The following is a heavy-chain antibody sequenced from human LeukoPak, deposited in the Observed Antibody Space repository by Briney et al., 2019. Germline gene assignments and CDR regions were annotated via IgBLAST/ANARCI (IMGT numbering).Heavy chain of an antibody. CDR2: ISYNGGRK. V-gene: IGHV3-30*03. D-gene: IGHD3-22*01. CDR1: GFSFNTYA. CDR3: ARQEARGYLYEGLDY. J-gene: IGHJ4*02. Sequence: GGSLRLSCVASGFSFNTYAIHWVRQAPGKGLEWVALISYNGGRKEYAESVKGQFTIDRDNSKNTVLLQMNSLRPDDTAIYSCARQEARGYLYEGLDYWGQGTLVTVSS.